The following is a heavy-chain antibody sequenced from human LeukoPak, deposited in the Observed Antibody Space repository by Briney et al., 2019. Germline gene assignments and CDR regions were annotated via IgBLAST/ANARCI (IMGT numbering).Heavy chain of an antibody. J-gene: IGHJ4*02. CDR2: ISGSGGST. D-gene: IGHD3-10*01. CDR1: GFTFNNYA. Sequence: PGGSLRLSCVASGFTFNNYAMSWVRQAPGKGLEWVSVISGSGGSTYYADSVKGRFTISRDNSKNTLYLQMNSLRAEDTAVYYCAKEKGQWFGELIGYWGQGTLVTVSS. V-gene: IGHV3-23*01. CDR3: AKEKGQWFGELIGY.